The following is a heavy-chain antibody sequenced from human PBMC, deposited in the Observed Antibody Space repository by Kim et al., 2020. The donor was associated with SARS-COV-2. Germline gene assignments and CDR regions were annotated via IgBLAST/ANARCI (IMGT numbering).Heavy chain of an antibody. CDR3: ARTRITMIVVVTHFDY. Sequence: SLKSRVTISVDTSKHQFSLKLSSVTAADTAVYYCARTRITMIVVVTHFDYWGQGTLVTVSS. D-gene: IGHD3-22*01. J-gene: IGHJ4*02. V-gene: IGHV4-31*02.